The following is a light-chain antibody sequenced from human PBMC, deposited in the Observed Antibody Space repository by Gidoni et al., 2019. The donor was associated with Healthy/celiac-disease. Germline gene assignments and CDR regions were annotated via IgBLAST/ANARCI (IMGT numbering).Light chain of an antibody. Sequence: DIQVTQSPSTLSASVGDTVTISCRTDRNIRTYLNWYQLQSGQAPKVLLFGVSTLRSGVPSRFSGSGSGTEFTLTITGLLPEDFATYFCQQCNGYPIAFGQGTRLEIK. CDR3: QQCNGYPIA. V-gene: IGKV1-39*01. CDR2: GVS. CDR1: RNIRTY. J-gene: IGKJ5*01.